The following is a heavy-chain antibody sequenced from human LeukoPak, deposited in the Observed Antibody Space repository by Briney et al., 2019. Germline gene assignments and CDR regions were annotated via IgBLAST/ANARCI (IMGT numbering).Heavy chain of an antibody. Sequence: PGASLRLSCAASGFIFSNYAMSWVRQAPGKGLEWVSAIGGRDGGTYYADSVKGRFTVSRDDPKNTLYLQMNTLRVKVTAVYYCAKWGNNDILTGYFASDYRAHGTLVTVSS. V-gene: IGHV3-23*01. J-gene: IGHJ4*01. CDR2: IGGRDGGT. CDR3: AKWGNNDILTGYFASDY. D-gene: IGHD3-9*01. CDR1: GFIFSNYA.